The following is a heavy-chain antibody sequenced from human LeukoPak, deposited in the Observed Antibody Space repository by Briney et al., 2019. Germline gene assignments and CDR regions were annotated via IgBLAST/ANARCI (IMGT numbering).Heavy chain of an antibody. Sequence: SETLSLTCTISGGSVSDYYWSWIRQSPGKGLEWIGYIYHTGSTSYSPSLKSRVTISADTSQNQFSLKLSSVTAADTAVYYCARAMVTTSWFDPWGQGTLVTVSS. V-gene: IGHV4-59*02. D-gene: IGHD4-17*01. CDR3: ARAMVTTSWFDP. CDR2: IYHTGST. J-gene: IGHJ5*02. CDR1: GGSVSDYY.